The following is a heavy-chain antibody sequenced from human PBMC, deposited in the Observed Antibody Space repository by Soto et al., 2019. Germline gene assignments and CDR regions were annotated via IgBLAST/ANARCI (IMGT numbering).Heavy chain of an antibody. J-gene: IGHJ4*02. CDR3: ARDTGSYYLDS. Sequence: QVQLLESGPGLVKPSETLSLTCTIYGGSISSYFLSWIRQPPGKGLEWIGYIHYSGTTVYSPSLKSRVTMSIDTSENQFTLNLTSVTAADTAVYYCARDTGSYYLDSWGQGSLVTVSS. CDR1: GGSISSYF. CDR2: IHYSGTT. V-gene: IGHV4-59*01. D-gene: IGHD1-26*01.